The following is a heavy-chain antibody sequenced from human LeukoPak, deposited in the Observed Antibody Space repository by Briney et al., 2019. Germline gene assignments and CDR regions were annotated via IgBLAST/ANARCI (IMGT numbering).Heavy chain of an antibody. CDR3: ARGGYYGSGSYYNA. V-gene: IGHV1-8*01. Sequence: GASVKVSCKTSGYTFTSYDLNWVRQATGQGLEWMGWVNPNSGNTSYAQKFQGRVTMTRDTSTSTVYMELSSLRSEDTAVYYCARGGYYGSGSYYNAWGQGTLVTVSS. CDR2: VNPNSGNT. D-gene: IGHD3-10*01. CDR1: GYTFTSYD. J-gene: IGHJ5*02.